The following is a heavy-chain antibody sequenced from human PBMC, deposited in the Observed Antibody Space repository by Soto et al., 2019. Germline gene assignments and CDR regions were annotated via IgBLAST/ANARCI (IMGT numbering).Heavy chain of an antibody. J-gene: IGHJ4*02. CDR2: IYYSGST. Sequence: SETLSLTCTVSGGSISSSSYYWGWIRQPPGKGLEWIGSIYYSGSTYYNPSLKSRVTISVDTSKNQFSLKLSSVTAADTAVYYCARKAKGGKKLRFLYWGQGTLVTVSS. D-gene: IGHD3-3*01. V-gene: IGHV4-39*01. CDR1: GGSISSSSYY. CDR3: ARKAKGGKKLRFLY.